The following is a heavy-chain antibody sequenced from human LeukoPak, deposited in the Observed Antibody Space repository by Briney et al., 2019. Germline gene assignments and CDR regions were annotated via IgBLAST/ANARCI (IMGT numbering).Heavy chain of an antibody. J-gene: IGHJ4*02. D-gene: IGHD3-16*02. Sequence: GGSLRLSCAASGFTFRSYSMNWVRQAPGKGLEWVSYISSSSSTIYYADSVKGRFTISRDNAKNSLYLQINSLRVEDTGIYFCARGSTFGGVISDFWGQGTLVTVSS. CDR3: ARGSTFGGVISDF. CDR1: GFTFRSYS. V-gene: IGHV3-48*01. CDR2: ISSSSSTI.